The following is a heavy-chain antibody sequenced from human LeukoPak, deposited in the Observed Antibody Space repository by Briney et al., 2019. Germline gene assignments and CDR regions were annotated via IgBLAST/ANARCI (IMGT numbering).Heavy chain of an antibody. Sequence: GGSLRLSCASSGFTFSSYAMSWVRQAPGKGLEWVSSISASSGSTYYADSVRGRFTISRDNSKNTLSLQMNSLRVEDSAVYFCAKRIAALGPSFDYWGQGTLVTVSS. D-gene: IGHD6-13*01. J-gene: IGHJ4*02. CDR1: GFTFSSYA. CDR2: ISASSGST. V-gene: IGHV3-23*01. CDR3: AKRIAALGPSFDY.